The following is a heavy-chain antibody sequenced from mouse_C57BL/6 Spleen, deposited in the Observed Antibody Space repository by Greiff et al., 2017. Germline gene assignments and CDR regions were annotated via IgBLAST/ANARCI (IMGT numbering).Heavy chain of an antibody. Sequence: EVQLQQSGTVLARPGALVKMSCKTSGYTFTSYWMHWVKQRPGQGLEWIGAIYPGNSDTSYNQKFKGKAKLTAVTSASTAYMELSSLTNEDSAVYYCTRPTVVAYYFDYWGQGTTLTVSS. V-gene: IGHV1-5*01. D-gene: IGHD1-1*01. CDR3: TRPTVVAYYFDY. CDR2: IYPGNSDT. CDR1: GYTFTSYW. J-gene: IGHJ2*01.